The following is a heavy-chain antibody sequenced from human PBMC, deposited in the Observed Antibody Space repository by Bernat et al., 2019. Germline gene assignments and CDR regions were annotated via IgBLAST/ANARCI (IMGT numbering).Heavy chain of an antibody. Sequence: EVQLVESGGGLVKPGGSLRLSCAASGFTFSSYSMNWVRQAPGKGLEWVSSISSSSSYIYYADSVKGRFTISRDNAKNSLYLQMNSLRAEDTAVYYCARDWGTDIVVVPAATPDAFDIWGQGTMVTVSS. D-gene: IGHD2-2*01. CDR3: ARDWGTDIVVVPAATPDAFDI. V-gene: IGHV3-21*01. J-gene: IGHJ3*02. CDR2: ISSSSSYI. CDR1: GFTFSSYS.